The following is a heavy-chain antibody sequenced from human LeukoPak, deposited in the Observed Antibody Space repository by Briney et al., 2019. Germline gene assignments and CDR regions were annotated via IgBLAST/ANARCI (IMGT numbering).Heavy chain of an antibody. J-gene: IGHJ5*02. CDR3: ARDPLWFGEVTGFDP. CDR1: GFTFSSYS. D-gene: IGHD3-10*01. Sequence: GGALRPSCAASGFTFSSYSMNWVRQAPGKGLELVSSISSSSSYIYYADSVNGRFTISRDNAKNSLYLQMDSLRAEDTAVYYCARDPLWFGEVTGFDPWGQGTLVTVSS. V-gene: IGHV3-21*01. CDR2: ISSSSSYI.